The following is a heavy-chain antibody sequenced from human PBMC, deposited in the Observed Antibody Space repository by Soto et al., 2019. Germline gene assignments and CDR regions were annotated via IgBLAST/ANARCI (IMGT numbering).Heavy chain of an antibody. J-gene: IGHJ3*02. V-gene: IGHV1-69*02. CDR1: GGTFSSYT. CDR3: ARLWFGELNDAFDI. Sequence: SVKVSCKASGGTFSSYTISWVRQAPGQGLEWMGRIIPILGIANYAQKFQGRVTITADKSTSTAYMELSSLRSEDTAVYYCARLWFGELNDAFDIWGQGTMVTVSS. CDR2: IIPILGIA. D-gene: IGHD3-10*01.